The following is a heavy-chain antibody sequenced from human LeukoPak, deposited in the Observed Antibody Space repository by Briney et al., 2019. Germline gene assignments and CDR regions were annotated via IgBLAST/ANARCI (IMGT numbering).Heavy chain of an antibody. J-gene: IGHJ6*03. CDR1: GFTFSRYW. V-gene: IGHV3-7*01. CDR2: IKQDGSEK. CDR3: ARAGLDYYYMDV. Sequence: GGSLRLSCAASGFTFSRYWMTWVRQAPGKGLEWVANIKQDGSEKYSVDSVKGRFTISRDNAKNSLYLRMNSLRAEDTAVYYCARAGLDYYYMDVWGKGTTVTVSS.